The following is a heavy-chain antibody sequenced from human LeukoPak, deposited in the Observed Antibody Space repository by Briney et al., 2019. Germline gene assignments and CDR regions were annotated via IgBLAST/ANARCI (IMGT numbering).Heavy chain of an antibody. CDR1: GFTVSSNY. CDR2: VYHSGRT. D-gene: IGHD6-13*01. CDR3: AREGDSSSVGWFDP. J-gene: IGHJ5*02. V-gene: IGHV4-38-2*02. Sequence: PGGSLRLSCAASGFTVSSNYMSWVRQAPGKGLEWTGSVYHSGRTYYNPSLKSRVTISVDTSKNQFSLKLSSVTAADTAVYYCAREGDSSSVGWFDPWGQGTLVTVSS.